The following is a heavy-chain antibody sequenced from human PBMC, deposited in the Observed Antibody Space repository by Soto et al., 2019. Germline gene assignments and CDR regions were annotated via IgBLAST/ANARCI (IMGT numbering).Heavy chain of an antibody. CDR1: GFTFSNAW. D-gene: IGHD1-1*01. CDR2: IKSKTDGGTT. J-gene: IGHJ6*03. Sequence: GGSLRLSCAASGFTFSNAWMSWVRQAPGKGLEWVGRIKSKTDGGTTDYAAPVKGRFTISRDDSKNTLYLQTNSLKTEDTAVYYCTTDPTPRREQYYYYYYYMDVWGKGTTVTVSS. V-gene: IGHV3-15*01. CDR3: TTDPTPRREQYYYYYYYMDV.